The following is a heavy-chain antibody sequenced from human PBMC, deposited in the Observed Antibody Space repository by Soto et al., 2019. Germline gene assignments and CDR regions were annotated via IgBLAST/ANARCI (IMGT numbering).Heavy chain of an antibody. Sequence: QVHLQQWGAGLLKPSETLSLTCGVYGGSLRGSYWSWIRQPPGKALEWLGKVTHSGSTPFNPSLKSRVSVSVDTSDNQFSLKLTSVADAYTAVYYCARGHIPVYGPVPDYFDSGGQGTLVTFSS. D-gene: IGHD2-21*01. CDR2: VTHSGST. CDR1: GGSLRGSY. V-gene: IGHV4-34*02. CDR3: ARGHIPVYGPVPDYFDS. J-gene: IGHJ4*02.